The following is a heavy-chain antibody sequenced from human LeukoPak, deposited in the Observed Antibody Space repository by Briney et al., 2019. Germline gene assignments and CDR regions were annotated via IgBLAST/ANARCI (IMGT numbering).Heavy chain of an antibody. V-gene: IGHV7-4-1*02. Sequence: ASVKVSCKASGYTFTSYAMNWVRQAPGQGLEWMGWINTNTGNPTYAQGFTGRFVFSLDTYASTAYLQISSLKAEDTAVYYCARVTHQEGAFDIWGQGTMVTVSS. CDR1: GYTFTSYA. J-gene: IGHJ3*02. CDR2: INTNTGNP. CDR3: ARVTHQEGAFDI.